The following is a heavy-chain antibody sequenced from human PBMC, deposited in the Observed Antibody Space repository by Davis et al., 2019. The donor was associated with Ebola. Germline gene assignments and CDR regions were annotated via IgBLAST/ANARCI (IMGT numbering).Heavy chain of an antibody. J-gene: IGHJ4*02. Sequence: ASVKVSCKASGYTFTSYGISWVRQAPGQGLEWMGWISAYNGNTNYAQKFQGRVTMTRDTSISTAYMELSRLRSDDTAVYYCARDSMGTLYWGQGTLVTVSS. CDR3: ARDSMGTLY. D-gene: IGHD7-27*01. CDR1: GYTFTSYG. V-gene: IGHV1-18*01. CDR2: ISAYNGNT.